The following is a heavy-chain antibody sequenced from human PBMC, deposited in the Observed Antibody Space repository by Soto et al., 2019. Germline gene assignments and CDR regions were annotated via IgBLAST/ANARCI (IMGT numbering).Heavy chain of an antibody. D-gene: IGHD2-15*01. CDR1: GYTFTGYY. CDR2: INPNSGGT. CDR3: ARDLGGRNLDY. Sequence: ASVKVSCKASGYTFTGYYMHWVRQAPGQGLEWMGWINPNSGGTNYAQKFQGWVTMTMDTSISTAYMELSRLRSDDTAVYYCARDLGGRNLDYWGQGTLVTVSS. J-gene: IGHJ4*02. V-gene: IGHV1-2*04.